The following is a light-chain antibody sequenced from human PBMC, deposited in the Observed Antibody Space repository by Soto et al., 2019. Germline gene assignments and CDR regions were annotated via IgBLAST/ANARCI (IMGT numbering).Light chain of an antibody. CDR3: SSYTSGNNFVL. J-gene: IGLJ2*01. V-gene: IGLV2-14*01. Sequence: QSVLTQPASVSGSPGQSITISCTGTSSDVGGYNYVSWYQQYPGKAPKLMIYEVTNRPSGVSNRFSGSKSGNTASLTISGLQAEDEADYYCSSYTSGNNFVLFGGGTKLTVL. CDR1: SSDVGGYNY. CDR2: EVT.